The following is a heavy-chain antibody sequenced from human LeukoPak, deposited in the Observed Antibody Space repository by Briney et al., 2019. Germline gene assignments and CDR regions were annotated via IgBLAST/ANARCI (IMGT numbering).Heavy chain of an antibody. CDR2: IYYSGTT. Sequence: SETLSLTCTVSGGSISSSSYYWGWIRQPPGKGLEWIGSIYYSGTTNYNPSLKSRVTISVDTSKNQFSLKLNSVTAADTAVYYCAGDNPPYHDIFEYWGQGTLVTVSS. CDR1: GGSISSSSYY. J-gene: IGHJ4*02. V-gene: IGHV4-39*07. CDR3: AGDNPPYHDIFEY. D-gene: IGHD3-9*01.